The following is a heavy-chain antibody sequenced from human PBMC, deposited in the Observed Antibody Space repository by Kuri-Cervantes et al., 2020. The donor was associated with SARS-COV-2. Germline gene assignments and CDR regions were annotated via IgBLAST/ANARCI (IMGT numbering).Heavy chain of an antibody. D-gene: IGHD7-27*01. CDR3: ARVAGDPYYFDY. V-gene: IGHV3-23*01. CDR2: FCGGGGST. J-gene: IGHJ4*02. CDR1: GFTFRTYA. Sequence: GGSLRLSCAASGFTFRTYAMSWVRQAPGKGLVWVSSFCGGGGSTYYADSVKGRFIISRDNAKNSLYLQMNSLRAEDTAVYYCARVAGDPYYFDYWGQGTLVTVSS.